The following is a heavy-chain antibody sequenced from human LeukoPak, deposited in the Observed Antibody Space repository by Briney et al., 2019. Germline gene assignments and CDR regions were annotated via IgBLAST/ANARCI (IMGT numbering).Heavy chain of an antibody. CDR2: IHPNSGGT. D-gene: IGHD6-19*01. V-gene: IGHV1-2*02. CDR3: ARFSSGWYEGDY. CDR1: GFTFTGYY. Sequence: GASVKVSCKASGFTFTGYYIHWVRQAPGQGLEWMGWIHPNSGGTNYAQEFQGRVTVTRDTSITTAYMELSRLTSDDTAVYYCARFSSGWYEGDYWGQGTLVTVSS. J-gene: IGHJ4*02.